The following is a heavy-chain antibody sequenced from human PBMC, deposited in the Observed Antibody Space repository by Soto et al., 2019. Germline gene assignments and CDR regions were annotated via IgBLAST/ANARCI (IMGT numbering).Heavy chain of an antibody. V-gene: IGHV3-30-3*01. CDR3: ARVSIAVAGIAYYFDY. CDR2: ISHDGSNK. D-gene: IGHD6-19*01. J-gene: IGHJ4*02. CDR1: GFSFSSCA. Sequence: QVQLVESGGGVVQRGRSLRLSCAASGFSFSSCAMHWVRQAPGKGLEWVAVISHDGSNKYYADSVKGRFTISRDNSINTLYLQMNSLRAEDTAVYYCARVSIAVAGIAYYFDYWGQGTLVTVSS.